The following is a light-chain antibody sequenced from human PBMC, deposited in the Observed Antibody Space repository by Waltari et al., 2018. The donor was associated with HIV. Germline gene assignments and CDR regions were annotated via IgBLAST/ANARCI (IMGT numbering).Light chain of an antibody. V-gene: IGKV3-11*01. Sequence: EIVLTQSPATLSLSPGDRATLSCRASLNVVTYLAWYRQKPGQAPRLLIYDASTRATGIPPRFSGSGSRTDFTLTISSLEPEDSAVYYCQQRSDWPITFGQGTRLEIK. J-gene: IGKJ5*01. CDR1: LNVVTY. CDR3: QQRSDWPIT. CDR2: DAS.